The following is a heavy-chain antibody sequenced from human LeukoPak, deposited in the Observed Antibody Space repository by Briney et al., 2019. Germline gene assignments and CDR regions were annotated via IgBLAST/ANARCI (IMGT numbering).Heavy chain of an antibody. CDR2: INHSGST. CDR1: GGSFSGYY. D-gene: IGHD6-19*01. Sequence: SETLSLTCAVYGGSFSGYYRSWVRQPPGKGLEWIGEINHSGSTNYNPSLKSRVTISVDTSKNQFSLKLSSVTAADTAVYYCARGGEIAVAGTRYIDYWGQGTLVTVSS. CDR3: ARGGEIAVAGTRYIDY. J-gene: IGHJ4*02. V-gene: IGHV4-34*01.